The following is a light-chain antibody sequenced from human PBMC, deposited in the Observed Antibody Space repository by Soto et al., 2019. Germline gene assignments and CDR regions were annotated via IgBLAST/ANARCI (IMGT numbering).Light chain of an antibody. V-gene: IGLV1-47*01. CDR1: SSNIGSNY. Sequence: QSALTQPPSASGTPGQRVTISCSGSSSNIGSNYVYWYQQLPGTAPKLLIYRNNQRPSGVPDRFSGSKSGTSASLAISGLRSEDEADYYCAAWDDSLSAFYAFGTGTKVTVL. J-gene: IGLJ1*01. CDR3: AAWDDSLSAFYA. CDR2: RNN.